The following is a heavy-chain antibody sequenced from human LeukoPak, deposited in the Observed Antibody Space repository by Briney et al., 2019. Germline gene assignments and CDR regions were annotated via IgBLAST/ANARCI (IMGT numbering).Heavy chain of an antibody. Sequence: SETLSLTCAVYGGSFSGYYWSWIRQPPGKGLEWIGEINHSGSTNYNPSLKSRVTISVDTSKNQFSLKLNSVTAADTAVYYCARGYSGYALDYWGQGTLVTVSS. CDR2: INHSGST. CDR1: GGSFSGYY. V-gene: IGHV4-34*01. CDR3: ARGYSGYALDY. D-gene: IGHD5-12*01. J-gene: IGHJ4*02.